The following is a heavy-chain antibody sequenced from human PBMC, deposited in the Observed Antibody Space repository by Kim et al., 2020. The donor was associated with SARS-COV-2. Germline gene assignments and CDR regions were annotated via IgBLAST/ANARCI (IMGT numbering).Heavy chain of an antibody. V-gene: IGHV4-34*01. D-gene: IGHD1-26*01. CDR3: ARGWAKVGATTMSYFDY. CDR1: GGSFSGYY. CDR2: INHSGST. J-gene: IGHJ4*02. Sequence: SETLSPTCAVYGGSFSGYYWSWIRQPPGKGLEWIGEINHSGSTNYNPSLKSRVTISVDTSKNQFSLKLSSVTAADTAVYYCARGWAKVGATTMSYFDYWGQGTLVTVSS.